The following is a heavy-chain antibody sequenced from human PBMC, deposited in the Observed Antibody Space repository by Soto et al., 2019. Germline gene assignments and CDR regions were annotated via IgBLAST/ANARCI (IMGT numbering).Heavy chain of an antibody. V-gene: IGHV3-23*01. CDR3: AKDVDSSGYYYAWQDY. CDR2: ISGSGGST. J-gene: IGHJ4*02. CDR1: GFTFSSYA. D-gene: IGHD3-22*01. Sequence: GGSLRLSFAASGFTFSSYAMSWVRQAPGKGLEWVSAISGSGGSTYYADSVKGRFTISRDNSKNTLYLQMNSLRAEDTAVYYCAKDVDSSGYYYAWQDYWGQGTLVTVSS.